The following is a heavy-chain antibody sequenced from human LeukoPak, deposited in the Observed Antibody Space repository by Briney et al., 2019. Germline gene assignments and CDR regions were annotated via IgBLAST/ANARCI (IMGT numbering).Heavy chain of an antibody. V-gene: IGHV3-11*06. D-gene: IGHD6-19*01. J-gene: IGHJ4*02. CDR3: ARWGTVAFDY. Sequence: GGSLRLSCAASGFTFSDYYMSWIRQAPGKGLEWVSSISGSSTYTNYADSVKGRFTISRDNAKNSLYLQMNSLRAEDTAVYYCARWGTVAFDYWGQGTLVTVSS. CDR1: GFTFSDYY. CDR2: ISGSSTYT.